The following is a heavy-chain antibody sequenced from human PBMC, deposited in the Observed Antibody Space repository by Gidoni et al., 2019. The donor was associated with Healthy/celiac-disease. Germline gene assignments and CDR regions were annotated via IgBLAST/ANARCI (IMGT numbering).Heavy chain of an antibody. V-gene: IGHV3-53*01. D-gene: IGHD3-10*01. Sequence: EVQLVESGGGLIQPGGSLRLSCAASGFTVSSNYMSWVRQAPGKGLEWVSVIYSGGSTYYADSVKGRFTISRDNSKNTLYLQMNSLRAEDTAVYYCARDYGPYYYGMDVWGQGTTVTVSS. CDR1: GFTVSSNY. CDR3: ARDYGPYYYGMDV. CDR2: IYSGGST. J-gene: IGHJ6*02.